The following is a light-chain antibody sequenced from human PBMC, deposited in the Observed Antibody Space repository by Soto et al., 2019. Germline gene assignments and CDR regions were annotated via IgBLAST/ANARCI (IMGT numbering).Light chain of an antibody. CDR3: MQALQTPLT. J-gene: IGKJ4*01. V-gene: IGKV2-28*01. Sequence: EIVMTQSPLSLPVTPGEPASISCRSSQSLLHSNGYNYLDWYLQKPGQSPQLLIYMGSSRASGVPDRFSGSGSGTDFTPKISRVEAEDVGIYYCMQALQTPLTFGGGTKVDIK. CDR1: QSLLHSNGYNY. CDR2: MGS.